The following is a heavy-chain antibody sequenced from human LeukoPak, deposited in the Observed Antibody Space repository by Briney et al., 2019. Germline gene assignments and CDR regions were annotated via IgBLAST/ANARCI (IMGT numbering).Heavy chain of an antibody. CDR1: GFTFDDYA. V-gene: IGHV3-9*01. CDR2: ISWNSGSI. CDR3: AKDISGSGKYYFDY. Sequence: GGSLRLSCAASGFTFDDYAMYWVRQAPGKGLEWVSGISWNSGSIGYADSVKGRFTISRDNAKNSLYLQMNSLRAEDTALYYCAKDISGSGKYYFDYWGQGTLVTVSS. J-gene: IGHJ4*02. D-gene: IGHD3-10*01.